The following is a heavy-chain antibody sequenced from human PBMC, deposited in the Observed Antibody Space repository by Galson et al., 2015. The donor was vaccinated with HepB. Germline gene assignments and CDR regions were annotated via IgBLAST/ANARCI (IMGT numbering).Heavy chain of an antibody. Sequence: SCKVSGYSLNELSMHRVRQAPGKGLEWLAVISFDGTKEYYGDSVKGRFSISRDNSKNTVSLHMSSLRAEDTAIYYCAKGAILGATPHYFDFWGQGTLVPVSS. CDR3: AKGAILGATPHYFDF. D-gene: IGHD3-16*01. CDR2: ISFDGTKE. V-gene: IGHV3-30*18. CDR1: GYSLNELS. J-gene: IGHJ4*02.